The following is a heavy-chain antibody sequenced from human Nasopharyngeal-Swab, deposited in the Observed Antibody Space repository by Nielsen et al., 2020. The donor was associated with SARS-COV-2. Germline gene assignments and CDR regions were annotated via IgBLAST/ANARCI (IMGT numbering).Heavy chain of an antibody. V-gene: IGHV4-4*02. J-gene: IGHJ4*02. Sequence: SETLSLTCAVSGGSVSSSNWWSWVRQPPRKGLEWIGEIYHSGSTNYNPSLKSRVTISVDKSKNQFSLKLSSVTAADTAVYYCARDYKQWLVFDYWGQGTLVTVSS. CDR3: ARDYKQWLVFDY. D-gene: IGHD6-19*01. CDR1: GGSVSSSNW. CDR2: IYHSGST.